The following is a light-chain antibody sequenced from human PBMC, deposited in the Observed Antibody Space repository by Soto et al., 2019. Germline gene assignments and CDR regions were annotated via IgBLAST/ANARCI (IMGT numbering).Light chain of an antibody. CDR1: HNIERW. J-gene: IGKJ1*01. CDR2: DAT. CDR3: QQFANSST. V-gene: IGKV1-5*01. Sequence: IQMTQSPSTLSASVGDRVTITCRASHNIERWMAWYQQKRGRAPSLLIFDATTLHSGVPSRFSGGGSGTEFTLTIHGLQPDDFSTYYYQQFANSSTFGQGTTVEIK.